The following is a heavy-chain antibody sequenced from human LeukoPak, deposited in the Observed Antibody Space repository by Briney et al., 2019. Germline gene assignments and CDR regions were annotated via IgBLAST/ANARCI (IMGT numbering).Heavy chain of an antibody. CDR2: IYPGDSTT. Sequence: GESLKISCKGSGYSFTRYWIGWVRQMPGKGLEWMGIIYPGDSTTRYSPSFQGQVTISADKSISTAYLQWSSLKASDTAIYYCARLQYSSAWGDYFDYWGQGTLVTVSS. CDR1: GYSFTRYW. CDR3: ARLQYSSAWGDYFDY. J-gene: IGHJ4*02. D-gene: IGHD6-19*01. V-gene: IGHV5-51*01.